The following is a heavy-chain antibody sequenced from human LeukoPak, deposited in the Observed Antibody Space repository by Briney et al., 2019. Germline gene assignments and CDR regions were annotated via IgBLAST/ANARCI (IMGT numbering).Heavy chain of an antibody. D-gene: IGHD3-22*01. Sequence: PSGTLSLTCAVSGGSISSSNWWSWVRQPPGKGLEWIGEIYHSGSTNYNPSLKSRVTISVDKSKNQFSLKLSSVTAADTAVYYCARVQTYYYDSSGYSWFDPWGQGTLVTVSS. V-gene: IGHV4-4*02. CDR3: ARVQTYYYDSSGYSWFDP. CDR1: GGSISSSNW. CDR2: IYHSGST. J-gene: IGHJ5*02.